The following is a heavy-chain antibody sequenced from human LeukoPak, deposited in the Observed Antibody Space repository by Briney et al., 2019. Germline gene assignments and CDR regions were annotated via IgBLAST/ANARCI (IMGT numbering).Heavy chain of an antibody. D-gene: IGHD5-24*01. Sequence: GRSLRLSCAASGFTFSSYGMHWVRQAPGKGLEWVAVIWYDGSNKYYADSVKGRFTISRDNSKNTLYLQMSSLRAEDTAVYYCARPRRDGYRVDDAFDIWGQGTMVTVSS. CDR3: ARPRRDGYRVDDAFDI. V-gene: IGHV3-33*01. CDR2: IWYDGSNK. J-gene: IGHJ3*02. CDR1: GFTFSSYG.